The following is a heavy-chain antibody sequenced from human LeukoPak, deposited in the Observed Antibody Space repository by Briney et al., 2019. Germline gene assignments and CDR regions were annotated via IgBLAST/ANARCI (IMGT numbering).Heavy chain of an antibody. J-gene: IGHJ6*03. V-gene: IGHV1-46*01. CDR2: INPSGGST. D-gene: IGHD5-18*01. CDR3: ARDSDVDTVMDNYYYYYMDV. CDR1: GYTFTGYY. Sequence: GASVKVSCKASGYTFTGYYMHWVRQAPGQGLEWMGIINPSGGSTTYAQKFQGRVTMTRDMSTSTVYMELSSLRSEDTAVYYCARDSDVDTVMDNYYYYYMDVWGKGTTVTVSS.